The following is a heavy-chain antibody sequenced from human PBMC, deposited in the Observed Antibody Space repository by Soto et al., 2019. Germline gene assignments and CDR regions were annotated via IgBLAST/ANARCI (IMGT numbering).Heavy chain of an antibody. CDR3: ARQYCSGTSCYWYFDF. CDR2: INPDTGST. V-gene: IGHV1-46*01. D-gene: IGHD2-2*01. CDR1: GYQFTGSY. Sequence: QVRLVQSGAEVQRPGASLNISCQATGYQFTGSYLHWVRRAPGHGLQWMGMINPDTGSTTYAETFQGRVAMSTVRSAGTVYLGLGSLRSDDTATYYCARQYCSGTSCYWYFDFWGQGTLVTVSS. J-gene: IGHJ4*02.